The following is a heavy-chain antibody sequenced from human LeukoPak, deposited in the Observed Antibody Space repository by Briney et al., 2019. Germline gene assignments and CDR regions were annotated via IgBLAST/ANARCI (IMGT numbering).Heavy chain of an antibody. CDR3: ATSYSGYDPEFDY. CDR2: IYYSGSA. J-gene: IGHJ4*02. CDR1: GGSISSYY. Sequence: SETLSLTCTVSGGSISSYYWSWIRQPPGKGLEWIGYIYYSGSATYNPSLKSRVTISLNTSKNQFSLKLSSVTAADTAVYYCATSYSGYDPEFDYWGQGTLVTVSS. D-gene: IGHD5-12*01. V-gene: IGHV4-59*12.